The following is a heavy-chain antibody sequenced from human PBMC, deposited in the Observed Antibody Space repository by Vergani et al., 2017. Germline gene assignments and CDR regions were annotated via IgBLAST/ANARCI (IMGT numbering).Heavy chain of an antibody. CDR1: GYTFTSYG. D-gene: IGHD3-22*01. V-gene: IGHV1-18*01. CDR3: ARDGVVNYYYSSGHXWGY. CDR2: LSDYNGNT. J-gene: IGHJ4*02. Sequence: QVQLVKSGAEVKKPGASVKVSCKASGYTFTSYGINWVRQAPGQGLDWMGWLSDYNGNTNYAQKLQGRVIMTTDTSTSTAYMELRSLRSDDTAVYYCARDGVVNYYYSSGHXWGYWGQGTLVTVSS.